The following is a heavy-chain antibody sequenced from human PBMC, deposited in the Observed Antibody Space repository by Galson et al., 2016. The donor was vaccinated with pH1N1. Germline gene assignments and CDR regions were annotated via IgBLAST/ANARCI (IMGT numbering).Heavy chain of an antibody. V-gene: IGHV2-70*17. Sequence: PALVKPTQTLTLTCTFSGFSLSGSGMSVSWIRQPPGKALEWLARIDWDDDKFYSTSLQTRLTISKDTSKNQVVRTMTNMDPVDTATYYCARTKRRGGWAFDIWGQGTIITVSS. CDR3: ARTKRRGGWAFDI. CDR2: IDWDDDK. D-gene: IGHD6-19*01. CDR1: GFSLSGSGMS. J-gene: IGHJ3*02.